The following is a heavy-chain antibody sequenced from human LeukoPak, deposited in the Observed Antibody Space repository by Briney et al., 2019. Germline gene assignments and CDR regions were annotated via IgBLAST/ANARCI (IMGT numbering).Heavy chain of an antibody. CDR2: ISYDGSNK. J-gene: IGHJ4*02. D-gene: IGHD3-22*01. CDR1: GFTFSSYA. Sequence: GASLRLSCAASGFTFSSYAMSWVRQAPGKGLEWMALISYDGSNKYYADSVKGRFTISRNNSKNTLYLQMNSLRPEDTALYYCARAYYEFDFWGQGTLVTVSS. V-gene: IGHV3-30-3*01. CDR3: ARAYYEFDF.